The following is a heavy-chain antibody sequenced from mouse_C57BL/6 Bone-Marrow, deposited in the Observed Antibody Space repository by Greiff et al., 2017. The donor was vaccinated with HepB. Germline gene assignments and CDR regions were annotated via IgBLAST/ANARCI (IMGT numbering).Heavy chain of an antibody. CDR1: GFTFSSYG. V-gene: IGHV5-6*01. CDR3: ARHGTGGDYYGSYWYFDV. J-gene: IGHJ1*03. Sequence: EVKLMESGGDLVKPGGSLKLSCAASGFTFSSYGMSWVRQTPDKRLEWVATISSGGSYTYYPDSVKGRFTISRDNAKNTLYLQMSSLKSEDTAMYYCARHGTGGDYYGSYWYFDVWGTGTTVTVSS. CDR2: ISSGGSYT. D-gene: IGHD1-1*01.